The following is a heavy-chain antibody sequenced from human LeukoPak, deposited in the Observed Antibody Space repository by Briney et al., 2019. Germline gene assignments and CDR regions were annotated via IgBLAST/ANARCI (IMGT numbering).Heavy chain of an antibody. CDR1: GFTFSDYY. D-gene: IGHD6-13*01. J-gene: IGHJ4*02. CDR2: IQSTSSYT. CDR3: ARAANTAAGTPTLAIDY. V-gene: IGHV3-11*05. Sequence: GRSLRLSCVASGFTFSDYYMSWVRQAPGKGLEWVSYIQSTSSYTSYADSVKGRFTISRDNAKNSLYLQMNSLRAEDTAVYYCARAANTAAGTPTLAIDYWGQGTLVTVSS.